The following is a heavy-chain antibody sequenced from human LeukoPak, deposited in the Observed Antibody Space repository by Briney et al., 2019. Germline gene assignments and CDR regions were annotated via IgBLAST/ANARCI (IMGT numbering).Heavy chain of an antibody. CDR2: IWYDGSNK. J-gene: IGHJ6*02. CDR3: ARDSEDIEVVVADQSRDYYYGMDV. V-gene: IGHV3-33*01. CDR1: GFTFSSYG. Sequence: GGSLRLSCAASGFTFSSYGMHWVRQAPGKGLEWVAVIWYDGSNKYYADSVKGRFTISRDNSKNTLYLQMNSLRAEDTAVYYCARDSEDIEVVVADQSRDYYYGMDVWGQGTTVTVSS. D-gene: IGHD2-15*01.